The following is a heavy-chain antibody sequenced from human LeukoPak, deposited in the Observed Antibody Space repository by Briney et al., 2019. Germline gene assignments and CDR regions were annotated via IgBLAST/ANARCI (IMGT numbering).Heavy chain of an antibody. D-gene: IGHD2-2*01. CDR2: LSTGGGTA. CDR3: AKGTSWINPYYYMDV. CDR1: GFTFSSYA. J-gene: IGHJ6*03. Sequence: GSLRLSCSASGFTFSSYAMNWVRQAPGKGLEWVSTLSTGGGTAYYADSVKGRFTISRDNSKNTLYPQMNSLRAEDTAVYYCAKGTSWINPYYYMDVWGKGTTVTVSS. V-gene: IGHV3-23*01.